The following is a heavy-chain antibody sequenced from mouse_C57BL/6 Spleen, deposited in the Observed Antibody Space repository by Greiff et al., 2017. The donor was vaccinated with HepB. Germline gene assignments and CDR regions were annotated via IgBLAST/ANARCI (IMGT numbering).Heavy chain of an antibody. J-gene: IGHJ2*01. CDR1: GYTFTSYW. Sequence: QVQLQQPGAELVRPGSSVMLSCKASGYTFTSYWMHWVKQRPIQGLEWIGNIDPSDSETHYNQKFKDKATLTVDKSSSTAYMQLSSLTSEDSAVYYCARVKGNSNSFLYYFDYWGQGTTLTVSS. CDR2: IDPSDSET. V-gene: IGHV1-52*01. CDR3: ARVKGNSNSFLYYFDY. D-gene: IGHD2-5*01.